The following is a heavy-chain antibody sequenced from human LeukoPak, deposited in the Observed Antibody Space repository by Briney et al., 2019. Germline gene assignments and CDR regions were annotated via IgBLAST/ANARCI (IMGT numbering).Heavy chain of an antibody. V-gene: IGHV1-46*01. CDR1: GYTFTSYY. CDR2: INPSGGST. D-gene: IGHD5-18*01. CDR3: ARVINTAMTTGYFDY. J-gene: IGHJ4*02. Sequence: ASVKVSCKASGYTFTSYYMHWVRQAPGQGLEWMGIINPSGGSTSYAQKFQGRVTMTRHTSTSTVYMELSSLRSEDTAVYYCARVINTAMTTGYFDYWGQGTLVTVSS.